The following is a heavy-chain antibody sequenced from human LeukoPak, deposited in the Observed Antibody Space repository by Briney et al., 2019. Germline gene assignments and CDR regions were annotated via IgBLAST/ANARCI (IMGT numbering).Heavy chain of an antibody. J-gene: IGHJ4*02. D-gene: IGHD6-13*01. CDR1: GFTFSSYA. CDR2: ISGSGGST. Sequence: GGSLRLSCAASGFTFSSYAMSWVRQALGKGLEWVSAISGSGGSTYYADSVKGRFTISRDNSKNSLYLQMNSLRAEDTAVYYCAKDPIAAAGPLDYWGQGTLVTVSS. V-gene: IGHV3-23*01. CDR3: AKDPIAAAGPLDY.